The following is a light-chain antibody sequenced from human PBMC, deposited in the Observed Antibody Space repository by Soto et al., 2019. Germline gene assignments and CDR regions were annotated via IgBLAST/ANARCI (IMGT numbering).Light chain of an antibody. V-gene: IGKV3-11*01. J-gene: IGKJ4*01. CDR2: DAS. CDR3: QHRNNWPLT. Sequence: EIILTQFPATLSLSPGERASLSCRASQSVSSDLAWYQQKPGQALRLLIYDASKRATGITARFSGSGSGTDFTLTISSLEPEDVAVYYCQHRNNWPLTFGGGTKVEIK. CDR1: QSVSSD.